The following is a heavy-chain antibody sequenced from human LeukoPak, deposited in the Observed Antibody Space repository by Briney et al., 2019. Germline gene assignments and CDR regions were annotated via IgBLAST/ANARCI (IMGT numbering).Heavy chain of an antibody. CDR3: ARGAYYDFWSGYPSPYYYYYYMDV. CDR2: IIPIFGTA. CDR1: GGTFSSYA. J-gene: IGHJ6*03. Sequence: GASVKVSCKASGGTFSSYAISWVRQAPGQGLEWMGGIIPIFGTANYAQKFQGRVTITTDESTSTAYMELSSLRSEDTAVYYCARGAYYDFWSGYPSPYYYYYYMDVWGKGTTVTVSS. D-gene: IGHD3-3*01. V-gene: IGHV1-69*05.